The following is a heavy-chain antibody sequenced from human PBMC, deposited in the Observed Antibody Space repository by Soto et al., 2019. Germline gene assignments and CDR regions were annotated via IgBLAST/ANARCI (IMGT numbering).Heavy chain of an antibody. J-gene: IGHJ6*02. CDR3: AREGYYSGSGSYSPPRYYGMDV. CDR2: ISDYNGNT. D-gene: IGHD3-10*01. V-gene: IGHV1-18*01. Sequence: QVQLVQSGAEVKKPGASVKVSCKASGYSFTTYGISWVRQAPGQGLEWMGWISDYNGNTNYEKKFQGRVTMTTDTSTRTVYMELKSLRSDDTAVYYFAREGYYSGSGSYSPPRYYGMDVWGQGTTVTVS. CDR1: GYSFTTYG.